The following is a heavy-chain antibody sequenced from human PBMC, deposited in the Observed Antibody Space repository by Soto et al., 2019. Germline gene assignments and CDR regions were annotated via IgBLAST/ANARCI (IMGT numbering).Heavy chain of an antibody. CDR1: GYTFTSYG. D-gene: IGHD6-13*01. CDR2: ISAYNGNT. CDR3: ARRIAAAGLYYFDY. J-gene: IGHJ4*02. Sequence: ASVKVSCKASGYTFTSYGISWVRQAPGQGPEWMGWISAYNGNTNYAQKLQGRVTMTTDTSTSTAYMELRSLRSDDTAVYYCARRIAAAGLYYFDYWGQGTLVTVSS. V-gene: IGHV1-18*01.